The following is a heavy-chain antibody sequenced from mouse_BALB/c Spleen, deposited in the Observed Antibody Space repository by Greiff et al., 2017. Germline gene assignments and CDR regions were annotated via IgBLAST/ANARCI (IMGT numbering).Heavy chain of an antibody. Sequence: QVQLKESGPGLVQPSQSLSITCTVSGFSLTSYGVHWVRQSPGKGLEWLGVIWSGGSTDYNAAFISRLSISKDNSKSQVFFKMNSLQANDTAIYYCASGYGNYYAMDYWGQGTSVTVSS. D-gene: IGHD2-1*01. CDR1: GFSLTSYG. CDR3: ASGYGNYYAMDY. CDR2: IWSGGST. J-gene: IGHJ4*01. V-gene: IGHV2-2*02.